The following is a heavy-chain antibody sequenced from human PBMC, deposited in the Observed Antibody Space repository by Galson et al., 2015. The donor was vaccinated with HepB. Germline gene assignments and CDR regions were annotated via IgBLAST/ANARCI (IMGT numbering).Heavy chain of an antibody. CDR3: AKDRSAWDAWGY. D-gene: IGHD6-25*01. CDR2: IGGSGSDT. Sequence: SLRLSCAASGFTFSNYAMSWVRQAPGKGLEWVSAIGGSGSDTFYADSVMGRFTISRDNSKHTLYLQMNSLRADDTAVYFCAKDRSAWDAWGYWGQGTLVTVSS. J-gene: IGHJ4*02. CDR1: GFTFSNYA. V-gene: IGHV3-23*01.